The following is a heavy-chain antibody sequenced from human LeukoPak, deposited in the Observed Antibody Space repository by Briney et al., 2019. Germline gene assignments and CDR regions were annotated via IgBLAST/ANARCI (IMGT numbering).Heavy chain of an antibody. CDR3: ARPSETSIAARRWDFDY. J-gene: IGHJ4*02. CDR1: GGSISSSSYY. CDR2: IYYSGST. Sequence: SETLSLTCTVSGGSISSSSYYWGWIRQPPGKGLEWIGSIYYSGSTYYNPSLKSRVTISVDTSKNQFSLKLSSVTAADTAVYCCARPSETSIAARRWDFDYWGQGTLVTVSS. V-gene: IGHV4-39*01. D-gene: IGHD6-6*01.